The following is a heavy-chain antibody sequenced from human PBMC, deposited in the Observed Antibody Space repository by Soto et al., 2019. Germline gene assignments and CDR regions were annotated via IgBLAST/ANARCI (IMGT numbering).Heavy chain of an antibody. J-gene: IGHJ4*02. V-gene: IGHV3-21*04. CDR1: GFTFSSYS. CDR3: TRLYCGGVCDFDS. D-gene: IGHD2-21*02. Sequence: GGSLRLSCAASGFTFSSYSMNWVRQAPGKGLEWVSSISSSSSFIYYADSVKGRFTISRDNAKNTAYLQMNSLKTEDTAVYYCTRLYCGGVCDFDSWGQGTLVTVSS. CDR2: ISSSSSFI.